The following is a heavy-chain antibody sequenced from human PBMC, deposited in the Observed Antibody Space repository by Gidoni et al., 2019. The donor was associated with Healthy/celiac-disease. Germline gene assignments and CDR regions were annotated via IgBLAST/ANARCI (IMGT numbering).Heavy chain of an antibody. CDR3: ARAGKGYYGSGSYYISY. V-gene: IGHV4-34*01. CDR2: INHRGST. CDR1: GGSFSGYY. Sequence: QVQLQQWGAGLLKPSETLSPTCAVYGGSFSGYYWSWIRQPPGKGLEWIGEINHRGSTNYNPSLKSRVTISVDTSKNQFSLKLSSVTAADTAVYYCARAGKGYYGSGSYYISYWGQGTLVTVSS. J-gene: IGHJ4*02. D-gene: IGHD3-10*01.